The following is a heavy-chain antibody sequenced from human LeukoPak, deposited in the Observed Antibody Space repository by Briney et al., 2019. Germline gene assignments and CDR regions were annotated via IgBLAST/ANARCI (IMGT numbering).Heavy chain of an antibody. CDR2: IFYSGST. J-gene: IGHJ4*02. CDR3: ARRGITYSTSYFDS. D-gene: IGHD6-13*01. V-gene: IGHV4-39*01. CDR1: GGSISSSSF. Sequence: SETLSLTCTVSGGSISSSSFWGWIRRPPGKGLEWIGHIFYSGSTYYNPSLKSRVTLCVDTSDNQLSLRLTSVSAADTAIYYCARRGITYSTSYFDSWGQGILVTVSP.